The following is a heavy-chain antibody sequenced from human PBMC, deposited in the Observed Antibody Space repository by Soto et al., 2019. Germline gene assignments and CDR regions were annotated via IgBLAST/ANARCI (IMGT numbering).Heavy chain of an antibody. CDR2: ISGSGGST. CDR1: GFTFSSYA. V-gene: IGHV3-23*01. Sequence: GGSLRLSCAASGFTFSSYAMSWVRQAPGKGLEWVSAISGSGGSTYYADSVKGRFTISRDNSKNTLYLQMNSLRAEDTAVYYCAKDVRRPYDFWSGYYSVFDYWGQGTLVTVSS. J-gene: IGHJ4*02. D-gene: IGHD3-3*01. CDR3: AKDVRRPYDFWSGYYSVFDY.